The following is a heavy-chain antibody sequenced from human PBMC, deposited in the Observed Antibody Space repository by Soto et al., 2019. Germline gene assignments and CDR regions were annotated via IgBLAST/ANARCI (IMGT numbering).Heavy chain of an antibody. J-gene: IGHJ4*02. CDR2: IYYAGNT. Sequence: PSETLSLTCTLSGASITNTYFWGWIRQPPGKGLKWIGTIYYAGNTYYNPSLRIRVTISVDTSNNQFSLNLNSVTAADTTSYLWAAHDGYDRKEFDYLCPGTL. CDR3: AAHDGYDRKEFDY. D-gene: IGHD2-21*02. V-gene: IGHV4-39*01. CDR1: GASITNTYF.